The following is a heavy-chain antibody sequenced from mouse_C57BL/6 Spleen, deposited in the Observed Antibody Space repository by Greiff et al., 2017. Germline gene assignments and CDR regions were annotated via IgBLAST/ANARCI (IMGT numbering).Heavy chain of an antibody. V-gene: IGHV2-2*01. D-gene: IGHD3-2*02. CDR1: GFSLTSYG. CDR2: IWSGGST. CDR3: ASTAQATPYAMDY. J-gene: IGHJ4*01. Sequence: QVHVKQSGPGLVQPSQSLSITCTVSGFSLTSYGVHWVRQSPGKGLEWLGVIWSGGSTDYNAAFISRLSISKDNSKSQVFFKMNSLQADDTAIYYCASTAQATPYAMDYWGQGTSVTVSS.